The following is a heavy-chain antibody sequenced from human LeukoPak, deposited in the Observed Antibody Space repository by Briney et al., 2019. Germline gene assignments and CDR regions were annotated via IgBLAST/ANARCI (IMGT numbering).Heavy chain of an antibody. D-gene: IGHD2-2*01. CDR3: ARDVGDIVTIPAAISVP. CDR1: GYTFISYG. J-gene: IGHJ5*02. Sequence: ASVKVSCKASGYTFISYGISWVRQAPGQGLEWMGWISAYNGKTNYAQMVQGRVTMTTDTSTSTAYMEVRSLRSDDTAMYYCARDVGDIVTIPAAISVPWGQGTLVTVSS. V-gene: IGHV1-18*01. CDR2: ISAYNGKT.